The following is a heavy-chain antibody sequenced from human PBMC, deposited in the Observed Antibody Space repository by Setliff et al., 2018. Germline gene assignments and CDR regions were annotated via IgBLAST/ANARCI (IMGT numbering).Heavy chain of an antibody. CDR1: GGSISSRNYF. V-gene: IGHV4-39*01. CDR3: ARGRNIAARLLDS. J-gene: IGHJ4*02. D-gene: IGHD6-6*01. CDR2: ISYSGST. Sequence: SETLSLTCTVSGGSISSRNYFWGWIRQPPGKGLEWVGSISYSGSTYYHPSLKSRVSISVDTSKNQFSLKLSSVTAADTAVYYCARGRNIAARLLDSWGQGTLVTVSS.